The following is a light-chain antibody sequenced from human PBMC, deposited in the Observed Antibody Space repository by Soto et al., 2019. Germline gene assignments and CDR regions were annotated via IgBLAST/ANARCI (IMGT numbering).Light chain of an antibody. CDR2: DAS. J-gene: IGKJ3*01. CDR1: QRVSSY. Sequence: EIVLTQSPANLSLSPGERATLSCRASQRVSSYLAWYQQKPGQAPRLLIYDASNRATGIPARFSGSGSGTDFTLTISSLEPEDFAVYYCQQRSNWLFTFGPGTKVDIK. CDR3: QQRSNWLFT. V-gene: IGKV3-11*01.